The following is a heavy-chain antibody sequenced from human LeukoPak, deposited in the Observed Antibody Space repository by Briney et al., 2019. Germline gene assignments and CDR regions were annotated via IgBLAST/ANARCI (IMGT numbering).Heavy chain of an antibody. D-gene: IGHD6-6*01. Sequence: GGSLRLSCAASGFTFSDYYMSWIRQAPGKGLEWVSYVSSGSSTIYYADSVKGRFTISRDNSKNTLYLQMNSLRAEDTAVYYCARDFIPYSSSSCFDYWGQGTLVTVSS. V-gene: IGHV3-11*04. CDR1: GFTFSDYY. CDR3: ARDFIPYSSSSCFDY. CDR2: VSSGSSTI. J-gene: IGHJ4*02.